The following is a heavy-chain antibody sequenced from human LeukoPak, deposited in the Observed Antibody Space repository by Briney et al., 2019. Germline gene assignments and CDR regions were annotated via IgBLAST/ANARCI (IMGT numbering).Heavy chain of an antibody. CDR3: ARALENYSSSSGLDY. CDR1: GYTLTSYG. Sequence: ASVKVSCKASGYTLTSYGISWVRQAPGQGLEWMGWISAYNGNTNYAQKLQGRVTMTTDTSTSTAYMELRSLRSDDTAVYYCARALENYSSSSGLDYWGQGTLVTVSS. J-gene: IGHJ4*02. CDR2: ISAYNGNT. D-gene: IGHD6-6*01. V-gene: IGHV1-18*01.